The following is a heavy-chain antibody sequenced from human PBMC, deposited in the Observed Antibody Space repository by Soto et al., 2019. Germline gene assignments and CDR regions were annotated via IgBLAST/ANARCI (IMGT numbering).Heavy chain of an antibody. CDR3: ARSPADIWFGEFRIRNWFEP. D-gene: IGHD3-10*01. J-gene: IGHJ5*02. CDR2: ISAYNGNT. CDR1: GYTFTSYG. Sequence: ASVKVSCKASGYTFTSYGISWVRQAPGQGLEWMGWISAYNGNTNYAQKLQGRVTMTTDTSTSTAYMELRSLRSDDTAVCYCARSPADIWFGEFRIRNWFEPWGQGTLVTVSS. V-gene: IGHV1-18*01.